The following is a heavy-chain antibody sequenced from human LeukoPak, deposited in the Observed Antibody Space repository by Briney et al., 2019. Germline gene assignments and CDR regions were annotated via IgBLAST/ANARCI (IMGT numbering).Heavy chain of an antibody. CDR2: ISSSGSTI. D-gene: IGHD3-10*02. Sequence: GGSLRLSCAASGFTFSSYEMNGVRQAPGKGLEWVAYISSSGSTIYYADSVKGRFTISRDNAKNSLYLQMNSLRAEDTAVYYCAELGITMIGGVWGKGTTVTISS. J-gene: IGHJ6*04. V-gene: IGHV3-48*03. CDR3: AELGITMIGGV. CDR1: GFTFSSYE.